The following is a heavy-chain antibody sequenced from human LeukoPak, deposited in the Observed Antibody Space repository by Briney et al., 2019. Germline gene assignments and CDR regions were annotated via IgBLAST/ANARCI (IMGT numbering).Heavy chain of an antibody. J-gene: IGHJ4*02. CDR2: ISSSSSTI. V-gene: IGHV3-48*01. CDR1: GFTFRSYS. Sequence: GGSLRLSCAASGFTFRSYSMNWVRQAPGKGLEWVSYISSSSSTIYYADSVKGRFTISRDNAKNSLYLQMNSLRAEDTAVYYCARPYYDFWSGYSTLAYWGQGTLVTVSS. D-gene: IGHD3-3*01. CDR3: ARPYYDFWSGYSTLAY.